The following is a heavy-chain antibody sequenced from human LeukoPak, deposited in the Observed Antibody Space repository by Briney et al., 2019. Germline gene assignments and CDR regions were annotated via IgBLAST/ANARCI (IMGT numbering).Heavy chain of an antibody. Sequence: GGSLRLSCAASGFTFSGYSMNWVRQAPGKGLEWVSGISGSGRGGNTYYADSVKGRFTISRDDSKNTLYLQVNSLRAEDTAVYYCAKAGSIKFDYWGQGTLVTVSS. J-gene: IGHJ4*02. CDR1: GFTFSGYS. CDR3: AKAGSIKFDY. D-gene: IGHD1-26*01. V-gene: IGHV3-23*01. CDR2: ISGSGRGGNT.